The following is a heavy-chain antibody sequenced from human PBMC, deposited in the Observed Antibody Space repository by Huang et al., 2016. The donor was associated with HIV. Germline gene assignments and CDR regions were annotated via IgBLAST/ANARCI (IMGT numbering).Heavy chain of an antibody. CDR3: ARVESRRYYDSSGYYY. CDR1: GGTFSSYA. CDR2: NIPIFGTA. Sequence: QVQLVQSGAEVKKPGSSVKVSCKASGGTFSSYAISWVRQAPGQGLEWRGGNIPIFGTANYAQKFQGRVTITADESTSTAYMELSSLRSEDTAVYYCARVESRRYYDSSGYYYWGQGTLVTVSS. D-gene: IGHD3-22*01. J-gene: IGHJ4*02. V-gene: IGHV1-69*01.